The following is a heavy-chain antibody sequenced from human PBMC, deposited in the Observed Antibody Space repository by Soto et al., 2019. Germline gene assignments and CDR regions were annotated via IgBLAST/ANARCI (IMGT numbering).Heavy chain of an antibody. CDR2: LSGSGGST. J-gene: IGHJ6*02. CDR1: GFTFDSYA. CDR3: AKVQDFDFWSALKGRGMDV. D-gene: IGHD3-3*01. V-gene: IGHV3-23*01. Sequence: GGSLRLSCAASGFTFDSYAMTWVRQAPGKGLEWVSSLSGSGGSTYYADSVKGRFTVSRDNSKNTVYLQMNSLRAEDTAIYYCAKVQDFDFWSALKGRGMDVWGQGTTVTVSS.